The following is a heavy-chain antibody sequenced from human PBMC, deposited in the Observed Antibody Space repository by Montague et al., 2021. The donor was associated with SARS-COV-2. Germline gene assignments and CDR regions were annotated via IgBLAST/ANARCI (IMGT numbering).Heavy chain of an antibody. D-gene: IGHD3-3*01. Sequence: SETLSLTCTVSGCSISSYYWSWIRQPPGKGLEWIGYIYYSGSTNYNPSLKSRVTISVGTSKNQFSLKLSSVTAADTAVYYCARGIFTIPFIPAHYYMDVWGKGTTVTVSS. J-gene: IGHJ6*03. V-gene: IGHV4-59*01. CDR2: IYYSGST. CDR1: GCSISSYY. CDR3: ARGIFTIPFIPAHYYMDV.